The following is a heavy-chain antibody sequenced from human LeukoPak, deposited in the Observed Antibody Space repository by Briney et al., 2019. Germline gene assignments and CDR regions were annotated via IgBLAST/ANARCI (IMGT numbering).Heavy chain of an antibody. CDR1: GGSISSSSYS. Sequence: SETLSLTCSVSGGSISSSSYSWGWIRQPPGKGLEWIGSIYHSGSTYYNPSLKSRVTISVDTSKNQFSLKLSSVTAADTAVYYCARDGRVDYYYGMDVWGQRTTVTVSS. V-gene: IGHV4-39*02. D-gene: IGHD2-15*01. J-gene: IGHJ6*02. CDR3: ARDGRVDYYYGMDV. CDR2: IYHSGST.